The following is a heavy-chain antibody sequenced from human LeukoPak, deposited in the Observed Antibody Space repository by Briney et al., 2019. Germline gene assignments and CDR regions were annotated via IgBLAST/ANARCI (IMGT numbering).Heavy chain of an antibody. D-gene: IGHD6-13*01. V-gene: IGHV4-59*01. CDR3: ASGSSSWYLDY. Sequence: SETLSLTCAVYGGSFSGYYWSWIRQPPGKGLGWIGYIYYSGSTNYNPSLKSRVTISVDTSKNQFSLNLSSVTAADTAVYYCASGSSSWYLDYWGQGTLVTVSS. CDR1: GGSFSGYY. CDR2: IYYSGST. J-gene: IGHJ4*02.